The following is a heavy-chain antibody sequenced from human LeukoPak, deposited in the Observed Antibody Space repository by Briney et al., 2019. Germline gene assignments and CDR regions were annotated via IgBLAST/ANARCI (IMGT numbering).Heavy chain of an antibody. J-gene: IGHJ6*02. CDR2: ISSSGSTI. Sequence: PGGSLRLSCAASGFTFSDYYMSWIRQAPGKGPEWVSYISSSGSTIYYADSEKGRFTISRDNAKNSLYLQMNSLRAEDTAVYYCAGSVINYYYGMDVWGQGTTVTVSS. CDR1: GFTFSDYY. D-gene: IGHD3-10*01. V-gene: IGHV3-11*01. CDR3: AGSVINYYYGMDV.